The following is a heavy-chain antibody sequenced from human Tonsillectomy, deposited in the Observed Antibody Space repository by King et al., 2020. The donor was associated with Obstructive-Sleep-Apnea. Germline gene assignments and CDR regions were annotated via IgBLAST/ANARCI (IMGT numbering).Heavy chain of an antibody. V-gene: IGHV4-59*08. Sequence: QLQESGPGLVKPSETLSLTCTVSGDSISNYYWSWIRQPPGKGLEWIGYMYYSGSTHYNPSLKSRVTISVDTSKIQFSLRLGSVTATDPAVYYCARHRGVEDYGGYGDYFDYWGQGTLVTVSS. D-gene: IGHD5-12*01. J-gene: IGHJ4*02. CDR1: GDSISNYY. CDR2: MYYSGST. CDR3: ARHRGVEDYGGYGDYFDY.